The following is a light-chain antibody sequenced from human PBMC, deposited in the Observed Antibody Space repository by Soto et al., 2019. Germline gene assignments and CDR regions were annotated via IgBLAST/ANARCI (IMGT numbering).Light chain of an antibody. Sequence: QSALARPPSVSGAPGQKVTISCTGSSSNIGAGYDLHWYQQLPGTAPKLLLYGNSNRPSGVPDRFSGSKSGTSASLAITGLQAEDEADYYCQSYDSSLSAYVFGTGTKVTVL. CDR3: QSYDSSLSAYV. CDR2: GNS. V-gene: IGLV1-40*01. CDR1: SSNIGAGYD. J-gene: IGLJ1*01.